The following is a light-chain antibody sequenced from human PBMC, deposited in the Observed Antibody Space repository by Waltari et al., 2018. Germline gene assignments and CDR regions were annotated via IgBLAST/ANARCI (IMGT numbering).Light chain of an antibody. CDR1: QRVLCSSKNKNY. J-gene: IGKJ4*01. CDR3: QQYYSTPPT. CDR2: WAS. Sequence: DILMTHYPDSLALSLVETPTISCRSSQRVLCSSKNKNYLAWYQQKPGKPPKLLIYWASTRESGVPDRFSGSGSGTDFTLTISSLQAEDVAVYYGQQYYSTPPTFGGGTKVEIK. V-gene: IGKV4-1*01.